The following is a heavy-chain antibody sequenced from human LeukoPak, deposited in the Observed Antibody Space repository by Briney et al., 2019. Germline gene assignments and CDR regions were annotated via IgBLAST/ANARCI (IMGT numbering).Heavy chain of an antibody. V-gene: IGHV1-2*02. D-gene: IGHD5-18*01. CDR2: INPNSGGT. Sequence: ASVKVSCKASGYTFTGYYMHWVRQAPGQGLEWMGWINPNSGGTNYAQKFQGRVTMTRDTSISIAYMELSRLRSDDTAVYYCATVLSSGYSYGDFDYWGQGTLVTVSS. CDR3: ATVLSSGYSYGDFDY. J-gene: IGHJ4*02. CDR1: GYTFTGYY.